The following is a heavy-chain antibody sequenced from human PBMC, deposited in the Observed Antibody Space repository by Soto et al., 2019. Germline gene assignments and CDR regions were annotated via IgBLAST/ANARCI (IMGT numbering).Heavy chain of an antibody. V-gene: IGHV3-23*01. CDR2: ISGSGGST. D-gene: IGHD3-22*01. CDR1: GFTFSSYA. J-gene: IGHJ6*02. Sequence: GGSLRLSCAASGFTFSSYAMSWVRQAPGKGLEWVSAISGSGGSTYYADSVKGRFTISRDNSKNTLYLQMNSLRAEDTAVYYCANPMDLYDSSGYYYSYYYYGMDVWGQGTTVTVSS. CDR3: ANPMDLYDSSGYYYSYYYYGMDV.